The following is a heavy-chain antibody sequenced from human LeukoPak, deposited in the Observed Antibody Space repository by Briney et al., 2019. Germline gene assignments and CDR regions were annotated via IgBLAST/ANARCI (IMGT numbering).Heavy chain of an antibody. CDR2: IWYDGYDK. J-gene: IGHJ4*02. D-gene: IGHD6-6*01. CDR1: GFTFSSYG. Sequence: GGSLRLSCAASGFTFSSYGMHWVRQAPGKGLEWVAVIWYDGYDKYYADSVKGRFTISRDNSKNTLYLQMNSLRAEDTAVYYCAKELWKYSSPSFDYWGQGTLVTVSS. V-gene: IGHV3-33*06. CDR3: AKELWKYSSPSFDY.